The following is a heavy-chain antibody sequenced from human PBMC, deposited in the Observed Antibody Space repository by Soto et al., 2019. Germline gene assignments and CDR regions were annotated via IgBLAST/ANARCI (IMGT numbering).Heavy chain of an antibody. CDR2: INAGNGNT. D-gene: IGHD6-19*01. Sequence: QVQLVQSGAEVKKPGASVKVSCKASGYTFTSYAMHWVRQAPGQRLEWMGWINAGNGNTKYSQKFQGRVTITRDTYVSTAYMELSRVRAEDTDVYYCASLSRAVSPPEGFEPWGQGTLVTVSS. CDR1: GYTFTSYA. CDR3: ASLSRAVSPPEGFEP. V-gene: IGHV1-3*01. J-gene: IGHJ5*02.